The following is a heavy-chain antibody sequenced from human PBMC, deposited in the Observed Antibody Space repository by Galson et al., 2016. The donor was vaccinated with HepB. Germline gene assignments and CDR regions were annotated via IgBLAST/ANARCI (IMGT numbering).Heavy chain of an antibody. CDR1: GFTFSNYA. V-gene: IGHV3-23*01. D-gene: IGHD5-24*01. CDR2: ITASGAVT. Sequence: SLRLSCAASGFTFSNYAMTWVRQAPGKGPEGVSAITASGAVTYYADSVKGRFTLSSDTSKNTRYLQMNSLRVEDTAIYYCAKGGDGYIRYYDSWGQGTLVTVSS. CDR3: AKGGDGYIRYYDS. J-gene: IGHJ4*02.